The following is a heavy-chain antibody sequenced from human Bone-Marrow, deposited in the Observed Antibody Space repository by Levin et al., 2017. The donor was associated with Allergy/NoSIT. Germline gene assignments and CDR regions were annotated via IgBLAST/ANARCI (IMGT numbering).Heavy chain of an antibody. Sequence: SETLSLTCTVSGGSISSFYWSWIRQPPGKGLEWIGYIYYSGSTYYNPSLKSRVTISVDTSKNQFSLKLSSVTAADTAVYYCARVRYSYGFSDYWGQGTLVTVSS. CDR3: ARVRYSYGFSDY. CDR2: IYYSGST. V-gene: IGHV4-59*08. J-gene: IGHJ4*02. CDR1: GGSISSFY. D-gene: IGHD5-18*01.